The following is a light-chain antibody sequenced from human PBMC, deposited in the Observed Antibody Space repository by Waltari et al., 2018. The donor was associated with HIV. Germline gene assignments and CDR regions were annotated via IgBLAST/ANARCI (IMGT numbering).Light chain of an antibody. V-gene: IGKV3-15*01. CDR2: GAF. CDR1: QSVGSN. Sequence: ETVMTQSPATLSASPGERATLSCRASQSVGSNLAWYQQKPGQAPRLLVYGAFTRATGIPARFSGSGSGTEFTLTISSLQSEDFAVYSCQQYHNWPLTFGGGTKVEIK. J-gene: IGKJ4*01. CDR3: QQYHNWPLT.